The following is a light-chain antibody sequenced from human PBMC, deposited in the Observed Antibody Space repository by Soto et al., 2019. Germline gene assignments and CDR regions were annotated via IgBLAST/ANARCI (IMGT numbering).Light chain of an antibody. Sequence: QSVLTQPPSASGTPGQRVTISFSGSSSNIGSNTVNWYQQLPGTAPKLLSYSNNHRPSVVPDRFSGSKSGTSASLAISGLQSEDEADYYCAAWDDSLNGQVFGTGTKLTVL. CDR3: AAWDDSLNGQV. CDR1: SSNIGSNT. J-gene: IGLJ1*01. CDR2: SNN. V-gene: IGLV1-44*01.